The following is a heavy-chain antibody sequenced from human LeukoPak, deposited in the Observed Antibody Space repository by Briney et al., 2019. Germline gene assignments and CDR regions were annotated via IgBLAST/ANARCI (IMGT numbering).Heavy chain of an antibody. V-gene: IGHV1-18*01. CDR3: ARGRYCSSTSCYKVYYYYMDV. CDR1: GYTFTTYG. CDR2: ISAYNGNT. Sequence: ASVKVSCKASGYTFTTYGISWVRRAPGQGLEWVGWISAYNGNTNYAPKLQGRVTMTTDTSTSTAYMELRSLRSDDTAVYYCARGRYCSSTSCYKVYYYYMDVWGKGTTVTVSS. D-gene: IGHD2-2*02. J-gene: IGHJ6*03.